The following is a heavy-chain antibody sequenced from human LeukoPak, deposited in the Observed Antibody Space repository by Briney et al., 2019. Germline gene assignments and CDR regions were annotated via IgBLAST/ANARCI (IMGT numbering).Heavy chain of an antibody. Sequence: GGSLRLSCAASGFTFNDYAMHWVRQAPGKGLEWVSGISWNSGSIGYADSVKGRVTISRDNAKNSLFLQMNSLRPEDTALYYCGKDLLAMAGTIGSWGQGTLVTVSS. J-gene: IGHJ4*02. V-gene: IGHV3-9*01. D-gene: IGHD6-19*01. CDR3: GKDLLAMAGTIGS. CDR2: ISWNSGSI. CDR1: GFTFNDYA.